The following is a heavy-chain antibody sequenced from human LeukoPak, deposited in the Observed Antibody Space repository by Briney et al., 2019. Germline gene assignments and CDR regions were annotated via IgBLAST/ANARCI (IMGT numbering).Heavy chain of an antibody. CDR3: ASEYCTNGVCYRNWFDP. V-gene: IGHV4-4*02. Sequence: SGTLSLTCAVSGGSISSSNWWSWVRQPPGKGLEWIGEIYHSGSTNYNPSLKSRVTISVDKSKNQFSLKLSSVTAADTAVYYCASEYCTNGVCYRNWFDPWGQGTLVTVSS. CDR1: GGSISSSNW. J-gene: IGHJ5*02. CDR2: IYHSGST. D-gene: IGHD2-8*01.